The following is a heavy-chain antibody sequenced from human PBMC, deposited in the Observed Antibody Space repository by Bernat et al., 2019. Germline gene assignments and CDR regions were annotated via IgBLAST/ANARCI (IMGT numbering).Heavy chain of an antibody. V-gene: IGHV1-69*02. CDR3: ARGDYYGSGSYAD. D-gene: IGHD3-10*01. CDR2: IIPILGIA. CDR1: GGTFSSYT. J-gene: IGHJ4*02. Sequence: QVQLVQSGAEVKKPGSSVKVSCKASGGTFSSYTISWVRQAPGQGLEWMGRIIPILGIANYAQKFQGRVTISADKSTSTAYMELSSLRSEDTAVYYCARGDYYGSGSYADWGQGTLVTVSS.